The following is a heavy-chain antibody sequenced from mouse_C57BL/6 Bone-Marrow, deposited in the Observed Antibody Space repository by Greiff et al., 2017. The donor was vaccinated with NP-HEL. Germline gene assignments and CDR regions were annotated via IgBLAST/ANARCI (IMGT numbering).Heavy chain of an antibody. CDR3: ARQDSSGPHYYAMDY. V-gene: IGHV1-64*01. CDR1: GYTFTSYW. D-gene: IGHD3-2*02. Sequence: QVQLQQPGAELVKPGASVKLSCKASGYTFTSYWMHWVKQRPGQGLEWIGMIHPNSGSTYYTEKFKSKATLTVDTSASTAYKQLSSLTTEDSAVYYCARQDSSGPHYYAMDYWGQGTSVTVSS. J-gene: IGHJ4*01. CDR2: IHPNSGST.